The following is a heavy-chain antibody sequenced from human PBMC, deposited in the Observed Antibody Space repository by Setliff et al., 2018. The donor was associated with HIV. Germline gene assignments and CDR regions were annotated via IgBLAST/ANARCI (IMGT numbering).Heavy chain of an antibody. V-gene: IGHV4-34*01. Sequence: PSETLSLTCTVSGASINSYYWNWIRQPPGMGLEWIGEVNRGRRTNYNSSLKSRVTISVDTSKNQFSLKLSSVTAADTAVYYCARSPRIGVAGEFEYWGQGTLVTVSS. CDR2: VNRGRRT. CDR1: GASINSYY. CDR3: ARSPRIGVAGEFEY. J-gene: IGHJ4*02. D-gene: IGHD6-19*01.